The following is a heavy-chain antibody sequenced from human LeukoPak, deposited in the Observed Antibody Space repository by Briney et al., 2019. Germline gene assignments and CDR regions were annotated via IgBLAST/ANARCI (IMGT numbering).Heavy chain of an antibody. D-gene: IGHD5-18*01. CDR3: ARGGGRYSYGPCFDP. CDR1: GGSISSYY. CDR2: IYTSGST. Sequence: PSETLSLTCTVSGGSISSYYWSWIRQPAGKGLEWIGRIYTSGSTNYNPSLKSRVTMSVDTSKNQFSLKLSSVTAADTAVYYCARGGGRYSYGPCFDPWGQGTLVTVSS. J-gene: IGHJ5*02. V-gene: IGHV4-4*07.